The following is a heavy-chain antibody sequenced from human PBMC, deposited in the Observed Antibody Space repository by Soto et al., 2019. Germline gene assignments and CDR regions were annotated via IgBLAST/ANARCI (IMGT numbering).Heavy chain of an antibody. Sequence: NPSETLSLTCAVYGGSISSYYWSWIRQPPGKGLEWIGEIHHSGSTNYNPSLKSRVLISLDTSKNHFFLSLTSVTAADTAVYYCARGARRSIGGKDFDCWGRGSLVAVSS. CDR2: IHHSGST. CDR3: ARGARRSIGGKDFDC. J-gene: IGHJ4*02. CDR1: GGSISSYY. V-gene: IGHV4-34*01. D-gene: IGHD3-16*01.